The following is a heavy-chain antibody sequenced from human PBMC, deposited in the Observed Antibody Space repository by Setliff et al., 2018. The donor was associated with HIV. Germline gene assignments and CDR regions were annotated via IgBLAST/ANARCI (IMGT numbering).Heavy chain of an antibody. V-gene: IGHV3-48*01. Sequence: GGSLRLSCEAPEFIFRNNWMNWVRQAPGKGLEWLSYIKTDGGTTYDADSVEGRFTISRDNAKNSLYLQMDNLTVDDTAVYFCARGRCSDAACFFDYWGQGTLVTVSS. J-gene: IGHJ4*02. CDR3: ARGRCSDAACFFDY. D-gene: IGHD3-16*01. CDR2: IKTDGGTT. CDR1: EFIFRNNW.